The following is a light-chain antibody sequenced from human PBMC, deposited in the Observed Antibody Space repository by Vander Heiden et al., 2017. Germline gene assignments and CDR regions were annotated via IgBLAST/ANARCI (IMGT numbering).Light chain of an antibody. J-gene: IGLJ3*02. Sequence: YVLTQPPSVSGAPGRTARITCGGNNIGSKGVHWYQQKPGQAPVLVIYYDSDRPSGIPERFSGSNSGNTATLTISRVEAGDEADYYCQVWDSSSDHWVFGGGTKLTVL. CDR1: NIGSKG. CDR2: YDS. V-gene: IGLV3-21*04. CDR3: QVWDSSSDHWV.